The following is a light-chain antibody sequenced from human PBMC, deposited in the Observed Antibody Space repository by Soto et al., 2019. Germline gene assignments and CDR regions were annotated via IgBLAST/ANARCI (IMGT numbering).Light chain of an antibody. CDR2: GTS. J-gene: IGKJ3*01. CDR3: QQYYMWPLT. CDR1: QGVGSN. V-gene: IGKV3-15*01. Sequence: EIVLTQSPATLSVSPGERATLSCRASQGVGSNLAWYQQKPGLAPRLVLYGTSTRATNIPARFSGSGSGTEFTLTISSLHSEDLAIYYCQQYYMWPLTFGPGTKVDIK.